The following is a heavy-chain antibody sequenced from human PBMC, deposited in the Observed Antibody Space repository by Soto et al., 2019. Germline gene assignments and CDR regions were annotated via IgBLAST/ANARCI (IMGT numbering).Heavy chain of an antibody. V-gene: IGHV4-59*01. CDR3: ARVPSSGWYWYYFDY. D-gene: IGHD6-19*01. J-gene: IGHJ4*02. Sequence: SETLSLTCTVSGGSISSYCWSWIRQPPGKGLERIGYIYYSGSTNYNPSLKSRVNISVDTSKNQFSLKLSSVTAADTAVYYCARVPSSGWYWYYFDYWGQGTLVTVSS. CDR2: IYYSGST. CDR1: GGSISSYC.